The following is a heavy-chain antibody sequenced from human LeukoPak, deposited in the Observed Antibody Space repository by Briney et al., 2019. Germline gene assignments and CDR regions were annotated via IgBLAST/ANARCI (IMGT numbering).Heavy chain of an antibody. CDR1: AFTFDDYG. V-gene: IGHV3-20*04. CDR2: INWNGGRT. CDR3: ARDSSGIAVGGTGDY. J-gene: IGHJ4*02. Sequence: GGSLRLSCAASAFTFDDYGLSWLRQAPGKGLEWVSGINWNGGRTGYADSVKGRFTISRDNAKNSLYLQMNSLRAEDTALYYCARDSSGIAVGGTGDYWGQGTLVTVPS. D-gene: IGHD6-19*01.